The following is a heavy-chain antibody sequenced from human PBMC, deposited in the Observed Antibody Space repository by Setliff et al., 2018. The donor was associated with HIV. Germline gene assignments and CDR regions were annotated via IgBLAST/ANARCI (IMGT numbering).Heavy chain of an antibody. Sequence: SETLSLTCGVSGYSISSDYCWGWIRQPPGKGLEWIGNMCHGGNNNYYNPSLKSRVTISVDTSKNQFFLKVTSVTAADTAVYYCARAEMATIVAFDIWGQGTMVTVSS. D-gene: IGHD5-12*01. CDR1: GYSISSDYC. V-gene: IGHV4-38-2*01. J-gene: IGHJ3*02. CDR3: ARAEMATIVAFDI. CDR2: MCHGGNNN.